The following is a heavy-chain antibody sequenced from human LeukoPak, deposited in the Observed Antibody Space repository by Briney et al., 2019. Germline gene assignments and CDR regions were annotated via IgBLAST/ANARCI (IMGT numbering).Heavy chain of an antibody. CDR2: IIPIFGTA. D-gene: IGHD3-3*01. J-gene: IGHJ4*02. CDR1: GCTFSSYA. V-gene: IGHV1-69*13. Sequence: GASVKVSCKASGCTFSSYAISWVRQAPGQGLEWMGGIIPIFGTANYAQKFQGRVTITADESTSTAYMELSSLRSEDTAVYYCARVGSYDFWSGWYFDYWGQGTLVTVSS. CDR3: ARVGSYDFWSGWYFDY.